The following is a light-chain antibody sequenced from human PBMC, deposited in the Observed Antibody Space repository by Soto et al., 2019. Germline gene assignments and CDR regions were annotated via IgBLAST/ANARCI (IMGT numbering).Light chain of an antibody. J-gene: IGKJ3*01. V-gene: IGKV1-39*01. CDR1: QSIRSS. Sequence: DIQMTHSPSSLSASVGDRVTITCRTSQSIRSSLNWYQQKPGKAPNLLIYAASRLQSGVPSRFSGSGSGTDFTLTVSSLQPADFATYYCQQSYSTPFTFVPGTKVEIX. CDR2: AAS. CDR3: QQSYSTPFT.